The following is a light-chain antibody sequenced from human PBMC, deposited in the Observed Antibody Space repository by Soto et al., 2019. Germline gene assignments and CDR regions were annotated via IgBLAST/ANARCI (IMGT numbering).Light chain of an antibody. CDR3: QQYGSSPLT. V-gene: IGKV3-20*01. CDR1: QSVSSSS. J-gene: IGKJ4*01. Sequence: EIVLTQSPGTLSLSPGERATLSCRASQSVSSSSLAWYRQKPGQAPRLLISGASSRATGIPDRFSGSGSGTDFTLTISRLEPEDFAVYYCQQYGSSPLTFGGGTKVEIK. CDR2: GAS.